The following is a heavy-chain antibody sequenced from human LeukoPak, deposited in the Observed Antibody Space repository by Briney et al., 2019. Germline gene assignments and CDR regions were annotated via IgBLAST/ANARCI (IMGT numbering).Heavy chain of an antibody. CDR3: AIALPPSISTPWK. CDR1: GFTLSSYW. D-gene: IGHD2-2*01. V-gene: IGHV3-74*01. Sequence: PGGSLRLSCAASGFTLSSYWIHWVRQASGKGLVWVSHISSDGSSTSYADSVKGRFTISRDNAKNTLYLQMNSLRAEDTAVYYCAIALPPSISTPWKWGQGTLVTVSS. J-gene: IGHJ4*02. CDR2: ISSDGSST.